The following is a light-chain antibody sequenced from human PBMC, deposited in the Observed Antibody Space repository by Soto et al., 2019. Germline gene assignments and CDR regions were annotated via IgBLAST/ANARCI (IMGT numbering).Light chain of an antibody. CDR2: AAS. CDR3: QQLNSYPLT. J-gene: IGKJ4*01. V-gene: IGKV1-9*01. Sequence: DIQLTQSPSFLSASVGDRVTITCRASQGIGSYLAWYQQKPGKAPKLLIHAASTLQSGVTSRFSGSGSGTEFTLTISSLQPEDFATYYCQQLNSYPLTFGGGTKVEIK. CDR1: QGIGSY.